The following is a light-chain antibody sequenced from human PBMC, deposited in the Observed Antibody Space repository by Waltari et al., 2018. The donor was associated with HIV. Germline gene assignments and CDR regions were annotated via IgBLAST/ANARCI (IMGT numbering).Light chain of an antibody. CDR3: YSTDSRGNHKV. CDR2: EDS. Sequence: SYELTQPPSVSVAPGQTARITCSGDALPKKYAYWYQQKSGQAPGLVIDEDSKRPSGIPERVSGSSSGTMATLTISGAQVEDASDYYCYSTDSRGNHKVFGGGTKLTVL. CDR1: ALPKKY. J-gene: IGLJ2*01. V-gene: IGLV3-10*01.